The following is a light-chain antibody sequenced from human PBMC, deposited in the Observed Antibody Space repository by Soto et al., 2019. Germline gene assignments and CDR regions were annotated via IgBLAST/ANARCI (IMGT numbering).Light chain of an antibody. CDR3: QQYNTWLWT. Sequence: EVVMTQSPATLSVSPGERATLSCRASQSVNANLAWYQQKPGQAPRLLIHGASNRATGIPARFSGSGFGTEFILTISSMPSEDFAVYYCQQYNTWLWTFGQGTKGEI. CDR2: GAS. V-gene: IGKV3-15*01. CDR1: QSVNAN. J-gene: IGKJ1*01.